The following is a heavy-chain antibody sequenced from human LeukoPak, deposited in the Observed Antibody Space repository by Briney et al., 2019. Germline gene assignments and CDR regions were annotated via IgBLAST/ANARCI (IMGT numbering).Heavy chain of an antibody. CDR2: ISSSSSYI. Sequence: LGGSLRLSCAASGFAFSSYSMNWVRQAPGKGLEWVSSISSSSSYIYYADSVKGRFTISRDNAKNSLYLQMNSLRAEDTAVYYCARDLPTIVGANRFDPWGQGTLVTVSS. J-gene: IGHJ5*02. CDR3: ARDLPTIVGANRFDP. V-gene: IGHV3-21*01. CDR1: GFAFSSYS. D-gene: IGHD1-26*01.